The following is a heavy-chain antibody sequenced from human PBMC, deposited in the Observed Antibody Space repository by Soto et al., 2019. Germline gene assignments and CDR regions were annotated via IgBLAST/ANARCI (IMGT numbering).Heavy chain of an antibody. CDR1: GYMFNTYG. D-gene: IGHD3-10*01. CDR2: ISVYNGNI. Sequence: QVPLLQSGAEVKKPGASVKVSCKASGYMFNTYGITWVRQAPGQGLEWMGWISVYNGNIDYAQKFEGRVTMTTDTSTSTAYMELMSLTSDDTAVYYCARTYGSGDYFLPFEYWGQGTPVSVSS. V-gene: IGHV1-18*01. CDR3: ARTYGSGDYFLPFEY. J-gene: IGHJ4*02.